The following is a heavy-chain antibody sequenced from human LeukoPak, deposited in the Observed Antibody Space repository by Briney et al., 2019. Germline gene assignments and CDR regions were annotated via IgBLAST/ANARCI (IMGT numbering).Heavy chain of an antibody. CDR1: GFTFSSYW. V-gene: IGHV3-7*01. Sequence: PGGSLRLSCAASGFTFSSYWMSWVRQAPGKGLEWVANIKQDGSEKYYVDSVKGRFTISRDNAKNSLYLQMNSLRAEDTAVYYCARFTGCGYSGYHCPIAHFDYWGQGTLVTVSS. CDR3: ARFTGCGYSGYHCPIAHFDY. D-gene: IGHD5-12*01. CDR2: IKQDGSEK. J-gene: IGHJ4*02.